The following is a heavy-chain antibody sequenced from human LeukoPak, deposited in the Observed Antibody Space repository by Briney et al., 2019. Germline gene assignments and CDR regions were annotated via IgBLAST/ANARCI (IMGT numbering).Heavy chain of an antibody. J-gene: IGHJ4*02. CDR1: GGSISSYY. Sequence: PSETLSLTCTVSGGSISSYYWSWIRQPPGKGLEWIGYIYYSGSTNYNPSLKSRVTISVDTSKNQFSLKLSSVTAADTAVYYCARGGSRSSSNFDYWGQGTLVTVSS. CDR3: ARGGSRSSSNFDY. CDR2: IYYSGST. D-gene: IGHD6-6*01. V-gene: IGHV4-59*01.